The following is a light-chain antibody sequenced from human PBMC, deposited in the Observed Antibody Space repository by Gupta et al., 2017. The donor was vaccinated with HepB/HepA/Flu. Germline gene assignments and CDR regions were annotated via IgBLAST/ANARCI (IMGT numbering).Light chain of an antibody. Sequence: EIVMTQSPATLSVSPGERATLSCRASQSVSNNLAWYQQKPGQTPRLLIYGASTRDTGVQARVSGSGSGTEVTLTISSLQSEDFAVYYGQQYDNWPRGGSFGQGTKLEIK. V-gene: IGKV3-15*01. J-gene: IGKJ2*04. CDR1: QSVSNN. CDR2: GAS. CDR3: QQYDNWPRGGS.